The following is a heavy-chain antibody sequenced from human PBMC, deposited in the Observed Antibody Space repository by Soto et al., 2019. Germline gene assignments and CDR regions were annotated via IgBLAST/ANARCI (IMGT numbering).Heavy chain of an antibody. D-gene: IGHD1-7*01. V-gene: IGHV3-23*01. CDR1: GFTFSSYG. CDR2: IRATGAGT. CDR3: AKDRRAGGNYGFYSDF. Sequence: EVQLLESGGGLVQPGGSLRLSCAASGFTFSSYGMTWVRQAPGKGLEWVSFIRATGAGTYYADSVKGRFTISRDNSKNTLYLQMTSLRADDTAVYYCAKDRRAGGNYGFYSDFWGQGALVIVSS. J-gene: IGHJ4*02.